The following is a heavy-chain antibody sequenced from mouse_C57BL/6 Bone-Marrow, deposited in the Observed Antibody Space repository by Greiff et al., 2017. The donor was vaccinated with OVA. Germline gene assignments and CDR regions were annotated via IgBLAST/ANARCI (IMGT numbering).Heavy chain of an antibody. CDR1: GFTFSSYG. D-gene: IGHD1-1*01. CDR2: ISSGGSYT. Sequence: EVQLVESGGDLVKPGGSLKLSCAASGFTFSSYGMSWVRQTPDKRLEWVATISSGGSYTYYPDSVKGRFTISRDNAKNTLYLQMSSLKSEDTAMYYCAGQGYYGSFPFAYWGQGTLVTVSA. J-gene: IGHJ3*01. V-gene: IGHV5-6*01. CDR3: AGQGYYGSFPFAY.